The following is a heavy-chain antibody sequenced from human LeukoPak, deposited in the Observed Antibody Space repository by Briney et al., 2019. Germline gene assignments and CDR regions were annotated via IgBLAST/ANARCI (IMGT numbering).Heavy chain of an antibody. V-gene: IGHV4-38-2*02. Sequence: PSETLSLTCTVSGYSISSGCYWGWIRQPPGKGLEWIGSIYHSGSTYYNPSLKSRVAISVDTSKNQFSLKLSSVTAADTAVYYCASLDYWGQGTLVTVSS. CDR3: ASLDY. CDR1: GYSISSGCY. CDR2: IYHSGST. J-gene: IGHJ4*02.